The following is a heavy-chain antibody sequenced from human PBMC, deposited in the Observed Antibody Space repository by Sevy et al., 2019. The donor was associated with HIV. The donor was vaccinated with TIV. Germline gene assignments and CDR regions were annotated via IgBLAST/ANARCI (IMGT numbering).Heavy chain of an antibody. CDR3: ARVGARYYGSTGNAFDF. Sequence: SETLSLTCTVSGDFGIYYWSWMRQPPGKGLEWIGEINYSGSTNYNASLKSRVTISLDTSKNQSYLNVSSMTAADTATYYCARVGARYYGSTGNAFDFWGQGTLVTVSS. CDR1: GDFGIYY. J-gene: IGHJ3*01. CDR2: INYSGST. D-gene: IGHD3-10*01. V-gene: IGHV4-59*01.